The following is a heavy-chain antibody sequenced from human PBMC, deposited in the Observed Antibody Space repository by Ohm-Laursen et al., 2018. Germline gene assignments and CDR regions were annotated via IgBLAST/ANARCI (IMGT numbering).Heavy chain of an antibody. Sequence: SLRLSCAASGFIFSKYGMYWVRQAPGKGLEWVAVIWHDGSKKNYADSVKGRFTISRDDSKNTLYLEMNSLRAEDTAVYYCATGGSSIHPPTWGQGALVTVSS. CDR1: GFIFSKYG. V-gene: IGHV3-33*03. CDR2: IWHDGSKK. D-gene: IGHD3-3*02. J-gene: IGHJ4*02. CDR3: ATGGSSIHPPT.